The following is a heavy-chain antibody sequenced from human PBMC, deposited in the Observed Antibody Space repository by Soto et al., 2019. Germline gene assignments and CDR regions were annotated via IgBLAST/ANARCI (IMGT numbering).Heavy chain of an antibody. Sequence: ASVKVSCKASGGTFSSYAISWVRQAPGQGLEWMGGIIPIFGTANYAQKFQGRVTITADESTSTAYMELSSLRSEDTAVYYCARAPPYYYGSGSYYSAFDIWGQGTMVTVSS. CDR1: GGTFSSYA. CDR3: ARAPPYYYGSGSYYSAFDI. J-gene: IGHJ3*02. V-gene: IGHV1-69*13. CDR2: IIPIFGTA. D-gene: IGHD3-10*01.